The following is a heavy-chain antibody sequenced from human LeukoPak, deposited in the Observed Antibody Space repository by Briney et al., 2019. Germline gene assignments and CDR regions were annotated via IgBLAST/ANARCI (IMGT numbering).Heavy chain of an antibody. CDR3: ARWGGNWNYAFDY. Sequence: ASVTVSCMASGYTFTSYDINWVRQATGQGGGWVGWMNPKRGNTGYAQKLQGRVTITRKTFIRTVFMEKGSLRFEDTAVYYCARWGGNWNYAFDYWVQGTLVTVSS. V-gene: IGHV1-8*01. CDR1: GYTFTSYD. D-gene: IGHD1-7*01. CDR2: MNPKRGNT. J-gene: IGHJ4*02.